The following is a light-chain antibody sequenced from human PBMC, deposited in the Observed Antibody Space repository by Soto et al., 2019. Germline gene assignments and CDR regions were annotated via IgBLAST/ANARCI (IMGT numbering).Light chain of an antibody. V-gene: IGKV3-20*01. CDR1: QSVSSSY. Sequence: EIVLTQSPGTLSLSPGERATLSCRASQSVSSSYLAWYQQKPGQAPRLLIYGASSRATGIPDRFSGSGSGTDLTLTTSRLENPDFAVSYCQHYGSAGTFGQGTKVDIK. J-gene: IGKJ1*01. CDR2: GAS. CDR3: QHYGSAGT.